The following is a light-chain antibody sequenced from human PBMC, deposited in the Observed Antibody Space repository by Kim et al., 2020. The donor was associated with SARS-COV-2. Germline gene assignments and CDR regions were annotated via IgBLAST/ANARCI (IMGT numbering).Light chain of an antibody. J-gene: IGLJ2*01. Sequence: SINSACPGTSRDIGGCNYVSWYQHHPDTAPKLIIYDVSKRPSGVSNRFSGSKSGNTASLTISGLQAEDEADYYCSSYINYSTHVVFGGGTQLTVL. CDR1: SRDIGGCNY. CDR2: DVS. V-gene: IGLV2-14*03. CDR3: SSYINYSTHVV.